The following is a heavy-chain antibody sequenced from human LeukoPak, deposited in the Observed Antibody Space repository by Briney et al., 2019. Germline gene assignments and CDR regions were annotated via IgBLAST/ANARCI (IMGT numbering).Heavy chain of an antibody. Sequence: GGSLTLLCAASGFPYSTYWEHWVRQAPGKGLVWVSRINSDGSSTEYADAVKGRFTISRDNAKNTLYLQMNSLRAEDTAMYYCARDKYGGTSDSFDIWGQGTLVTVSS. D-gene: IGHD1-1*01. CDR2: INSDGSST. J-gene: IGHJ3*02. CDR1: GFPYSTYW. CDR3: ARDKYGGTSDSFDI. V-gene: IGHV3-74*03.